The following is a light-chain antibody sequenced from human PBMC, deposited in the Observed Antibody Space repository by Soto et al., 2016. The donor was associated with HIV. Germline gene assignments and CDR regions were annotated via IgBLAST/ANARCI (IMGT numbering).Light chain of an antibody. CDR1: QSISTY. V-gene: IGKV1-39*01. J-gene: IGKJ1*01. Sequence: DIQMTQSPSSLSASVGDRVTITCRASQSISTYLNWYQQKPGKAPKLLIYAASTLQSGVPSRFGGSGSGTDFTLTISSLQLEDFATYYCQQSYSDPTWTFGQGTKVEIK. CDR2: AAS. CDR3: QQSYSDPTWT.